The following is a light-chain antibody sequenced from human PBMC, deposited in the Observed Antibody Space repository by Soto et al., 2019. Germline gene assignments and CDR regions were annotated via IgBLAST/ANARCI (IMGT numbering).Light chain of an antibody. CDR1: QSVSSY. J-gene: IGKJ2*01. CDR2: DAS. CDR3: QQRSNWPPFMYT. V-gene: IGKV3-11*01. Sequence: EIVLTQSPATLSFSPGERATLSCRASQSVSSYLAWYQQKPGQAPRLLIYDASNRATGIPARFSGSGSGTDFTLTISSLEPEDFAVYSGQQRSNWPPFMYTFGQGTKLEIK.